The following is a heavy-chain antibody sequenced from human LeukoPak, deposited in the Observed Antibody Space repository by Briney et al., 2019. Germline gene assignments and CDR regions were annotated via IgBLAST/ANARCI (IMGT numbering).Heavy chain of an antibody. V-gene: IGHV3-30*02. Sequence: PGGSLRLSCAASGFTFSSYGMDWVGQAPGKGLEWVAFIRYDGSNKYYADSVKGRFTISRANSKNTLYLQMNSLRAEDTAVYYCARESSGWYTPGNNWFDLWGQGTLVTVSS. J-gene: IGHJ5*02. CDR2: IRYDGSNK. CDR3: ARESSGWYTPGNNWFDL. D-gene: IGHD6-13*01. CDR1: GFTFSSYG.